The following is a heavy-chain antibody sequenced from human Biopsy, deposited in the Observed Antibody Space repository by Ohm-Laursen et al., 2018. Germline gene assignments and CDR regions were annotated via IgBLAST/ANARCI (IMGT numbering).Heavy chain of an antibody. V-gene: IGHV1-69*04. D-gene: IGHD5-24*01. Sequence: SSVKVSCKVSGGPFNNHAFSWVRQAPGQGIEWLGRVVPILGTVNYAQRFQGRVALTADKSTGTAYMELNRLISDDTAVYYCATDADGYYTEFDFWGQGTLITVSS. CDR3: ATDADGYYTEFDF. J-gene: IGHJ4*02. CDR2: VVPILGTV. CDR1: GGPFNNHA.